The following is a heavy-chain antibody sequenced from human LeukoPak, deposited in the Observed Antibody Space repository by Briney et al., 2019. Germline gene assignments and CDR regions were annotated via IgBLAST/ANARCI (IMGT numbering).Heavy chain of an antibody. J-gene: IGHJ4*02. CDR1: GFTFSSYS. D-gene: IGHD6-13*01. V-gene: IGHV3-21*01. CDR3: ATLAAGYSSSWYNSGLLHY. Sequence: GGSLRLSCAASGFTFSSYSMNWVRQAPGKGLEWVSSISSSSSYIYYADSVKGRFTISRDNAKNSLYLQMNSLRAEDTAVYYCATLAAGYSSSWYNSGLLHYWGQGTLVTVSS. CDR2: ISSSSSYI.